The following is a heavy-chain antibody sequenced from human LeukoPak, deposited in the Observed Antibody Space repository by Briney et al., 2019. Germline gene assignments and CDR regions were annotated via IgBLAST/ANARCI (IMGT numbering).Heavy chain of an antibody. Sequence: PGGSLRLPCAASGFTFSDYTMNWVRQAPGKGPEWVGRIKSKNDGGTTDYGSPVKGRFTISRDDSKNTLYLQMNSLITDDTAIYYCTPVMVEDRGFWGQGTLVTVSS. D-gene: IGHD2/OR15-2a*01. CDR3: TPVMVEDRGF. V-gene: IGHV3-15*01. CDR1: GFTFSDYT. CDR2: IKSKNDGGTT. J-gene: IGHJ4*02.